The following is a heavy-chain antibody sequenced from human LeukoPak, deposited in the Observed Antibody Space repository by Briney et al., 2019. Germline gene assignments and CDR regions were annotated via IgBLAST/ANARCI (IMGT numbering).Heavy chain of an antibody. J-gene: IGHJ3*02. CDR1: GFTVSSNY. Sequence: PGGSLRLSCAASGFTVSSNYMSWVRRAPGKGLEWVSVIYSGGSTYYADSVKGRFTISRDNSKNTLYLQMNSLRAEDTAVYYCARVREMATIRGAFDIWGQGTMVTVSS. CDR3: ARVREMATIRGAFDI. V-gene: IGHV3-53*01. D-gene: IGHD5-24*01. CDR2: IYSGGST.